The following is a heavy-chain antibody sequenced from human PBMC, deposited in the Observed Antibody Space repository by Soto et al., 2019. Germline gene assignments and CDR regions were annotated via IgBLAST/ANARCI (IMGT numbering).Heavy chain of an antibody. J-gene: IGHJ4*02. CDR2: INPKTDDT. Sequence: QVQLVQSGAEVKKPGASVKVSCKAFGYTFTGYFVHWVRQAPGQGLEWMGWINPKTDDTNYGQNFQGRVTMTRDTSISTLYMELRRLTSDDTAVYYCARDGGVYGDYDDWGQGTLVTVSS. D-gene: IGHD4-17*01. CDR3: ARDGGVYGDYDD. CDR1: GYTFTGYF. V-gene: IGHV1-2*02.